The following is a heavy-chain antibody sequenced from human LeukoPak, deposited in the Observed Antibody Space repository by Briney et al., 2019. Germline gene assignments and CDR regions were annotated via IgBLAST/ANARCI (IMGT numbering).Heavy chain of an antibody. CDR1: AFTCSHYA. J-gene: IGHJ5*02. CDR2: LTDSGDAT. D-gene: IGHD5-12*01. Sequence: PAGSLRCSSAGSAFTCSHYAMRWHRQAPGTGLEWVGSLTDSGDATYYADSVKGRLTISRDNSNSTLYLHISGLRDEDTAVYYCARGYSHNSGGWLDPWGQGTLVTVSS. V-gene: IGHV3-23*01. CDR3: ARGYSHNSGGWLDP.